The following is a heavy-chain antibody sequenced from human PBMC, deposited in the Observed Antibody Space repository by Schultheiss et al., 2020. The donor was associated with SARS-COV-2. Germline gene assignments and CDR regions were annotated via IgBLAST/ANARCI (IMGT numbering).Heavy chain of an antibody. J-gene: IGHJ6*02. CDR1: GFTFSSYS. V-gene: IGHV3-48*04. CDR3: AKCKFGDNHIYGMDV. Sequence: GGSLRLSCAASGFTFSSYSMNWVRQAPGKGLEWVSYISSSGSTIYYADSVKGRFTISRDNAKNSLYLQMNSLRAEDTAVYYCAKCKFGDNHIYGMDVWGQGTTVTVSS. D-gene: IGHD4-17*01. CDR2: ISSSGSTI.